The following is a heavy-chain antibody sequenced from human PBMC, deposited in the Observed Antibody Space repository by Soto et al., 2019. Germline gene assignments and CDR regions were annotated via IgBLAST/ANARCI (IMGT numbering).Heavy chain of an antibody. J-gene: IGHJ2*01. Sequence: QVQLQESGPGLVKPSDTLSLTCAVSGYSISSSHWWGWIRQPPGKGLEWIGYIYYSGNTYYNPSLKSRVTMSVDTSKNQCSLKLSSVTAVDTAVYYCARGGTVTTGLYWFFDLWGRGTLVTVSS. CDR2: IYYSGNT. D-gene: IGHD4-17*01. CDR3: ARGGTVTTGLYWFFDL. CDR1: GYSISSSHW. V-gene: IGHV4-28*03.